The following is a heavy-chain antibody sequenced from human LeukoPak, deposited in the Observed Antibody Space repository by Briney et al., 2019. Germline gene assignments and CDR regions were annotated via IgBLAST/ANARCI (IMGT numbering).Heavy chain of an antibody. CDR2: FNPKNGGS. V-gene: IGHV1-2*02. CDR3: ASEQRADVVPYYVMAV. CDR1: GDTFSGYH. D-gene: IGHD3-10*02. Sequence: ASVKVSCKAPGDTFSGYHIHWVRLAPGQGLEWMGWFNPKNGGSNYAQKFQGRVTMTRDTSINTVYMDLRRLRSDDTAVYFCASEQRADVVPYYVMAVWGQGTTVTVSS. J-gene: IGHJ6*02.